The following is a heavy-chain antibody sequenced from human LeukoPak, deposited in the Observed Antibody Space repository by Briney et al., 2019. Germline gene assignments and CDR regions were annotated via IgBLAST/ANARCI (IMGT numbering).Heavy chain of an antibody. J-gene: IGHJ4*02. CDR3: ARGGGGIGHYYGSGSYDY. CDR1: GFTFSSHW. V-gene: IGHV3-74*03. D-gene: IGHD3-10*01. Sequence: QPGGSLRLSCAASGFTFSSHWMHWVRHAPGKGLVWVSRINGDGSNTTYADSVKGRFTISRDNAKNTLYLQMNSLRAEDTAVYYCARGGGGIGHYYGSGSYDYWGQGTLVTVSS. CDR2: INGDGSNT.